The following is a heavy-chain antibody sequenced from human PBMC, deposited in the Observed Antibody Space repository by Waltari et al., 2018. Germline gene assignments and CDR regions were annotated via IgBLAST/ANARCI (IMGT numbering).Heavy chain of an antibody. V-gene: IGHV1-2*02. CDR3: AREYCGGECRLFDF. D-gene: IGHD2-21*01. Sequence: VQSGAEVMKPGASVKVSCKVSRNVITEHFIHWLRQVPGQGLEWMGWCNPRGGATNFAQGYRGRISVTGDTSLSTSYLGLSGLRSDDTAIYYCAREYCGGECRLFDFWGQGTPVTVSS. CDR2: CNPRGGAT. J-gene: IGHJ4*02. CDR1: RNVITEHF.